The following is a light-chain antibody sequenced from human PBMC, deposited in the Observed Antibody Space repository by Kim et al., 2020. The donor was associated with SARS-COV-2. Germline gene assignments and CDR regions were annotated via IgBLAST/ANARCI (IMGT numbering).Light chain of an antibody. CDR1: SSDVGGYHY. CDR2: EVS. J-gene: IGLJ2*01. CDR3: SSYGGSNNLL. V-gene: IGLV2-8*01. Sequence: GQSGSISCTGTSSDVGGYHYVSWYQQHPGKAPKLMIYEVSKRPSGVPDRFSGSKSDNTASLTVSGLQAEDEADYYCSSYGGSNNLLFGGGTKVTVL.